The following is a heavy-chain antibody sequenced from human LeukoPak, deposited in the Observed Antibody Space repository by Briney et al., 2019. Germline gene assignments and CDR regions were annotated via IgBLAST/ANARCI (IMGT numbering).Heavy chain of an antibody. J-gene: IGHJ4*02. D-gene: IGHD3-22*01. CDR1: GGTFSSYA. CDR3: ARSYYDSSGFDY. CDR2: IIPIFGTA. V-gene: IGHV1-69*05. Sequence: AASVKVSCKASGGTFSSYAISWVRQAPGQGLEWMGGIIPIFGTANYAQKFQGRVTITTDESTSTAYMELSSLRSEHTAVYYCARSYYDSSGFDYWGQGTLVTVSS.